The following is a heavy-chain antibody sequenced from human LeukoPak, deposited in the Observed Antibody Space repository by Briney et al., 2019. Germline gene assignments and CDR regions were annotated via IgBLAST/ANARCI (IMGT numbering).Heavy chain of an antibody. Sequence: APVKVSCKASGYTFTSYAMHWVRQAPGQRLEWMGWINAGNDNTEYSQKFQGRVTITRDTSASTAYMELSSLRSEDTAVYYCARDLGYCTGGTCYPNWFDPWGQGTLVTVSS. D-gene: IGHD2-15*01. CDR2: INAGNDNT. CDR1: GYTFTSYA. CDR3: ARDLGYCTGGTCYPNWFDP. J-gene: IGHJ5*02. V-gene: IGHV1-3*01.